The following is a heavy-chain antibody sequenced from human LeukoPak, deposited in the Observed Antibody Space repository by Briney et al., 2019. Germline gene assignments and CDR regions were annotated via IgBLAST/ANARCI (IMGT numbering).Heavy chain of an antibody. Sequence: ASVKVSCKASGYTFTSYDINWVRQATGQGLEWMGWMNPNSGNTGYAQKFQGRVTMTRNTSISTACMELSSLRSEDTAVYYCARNEGWGYYYYGTDVWGQGTTVTVSS. J-gene: IGHJ6*02. V-gene: IGHV1-8*01. CDR2: MNPNSGNT. CDR3: ARNEGWGYYYYGTDV. D-gene: IGHD6-19*01. CDR1: GYTFTSYD.